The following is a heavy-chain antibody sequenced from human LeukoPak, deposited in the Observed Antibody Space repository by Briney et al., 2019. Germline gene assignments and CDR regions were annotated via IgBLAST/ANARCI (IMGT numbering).Heavy chain of an antibody. CDR3: ARQHSSSIWDYYYYGMDV. V-gene: IGHV4-59*08. D-gene: IGHD6-6*01. Sequence: SETLSLTCTVSGDSISSYYWTWIRQPPGKGLEWIGYIYYSGSTNYNPSLKSRVTISVDTSKNQFSLKRSSVTAADTAVYYRARQHSSSIWDYYYYGMDVWGQGTTVTVSS. CDR1: GDSISSYY. CDR2: IYYSGST. J-gene: IGHJ6*02.